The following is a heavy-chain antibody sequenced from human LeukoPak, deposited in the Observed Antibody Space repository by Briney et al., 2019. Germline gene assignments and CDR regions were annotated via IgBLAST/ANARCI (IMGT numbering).Heavy chain of an antibody. CDR2: IYSGGST. CDR3: ARDNREGSSGFDY. J-gene: IGHJ4*02. V-gene: IGHV3-53*01. CDR1: GFTVSSNY. Sequence: PGGSLRLSCAASGFTVSSNYMSWVRQAPGKGLEWVSVIYSGGSTYYADSVKGRFTISRDNSKNTLYLQMNSPRAEDTAVYYCARDNREGSSGFDYWGQGTLVTVSS. D-gene: IGHD3-22*01.